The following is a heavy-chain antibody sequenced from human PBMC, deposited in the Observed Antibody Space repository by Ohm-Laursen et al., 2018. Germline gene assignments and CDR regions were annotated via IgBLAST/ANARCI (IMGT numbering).Heavy chain of an antibody. J-gene: IGHJ4*02. D-gene: IGHD6-19*01. V-gene: IGHV4-4*07. CDR3: ARTAVAGDFFDY. CDR2: IYTSGST. CDR1: GGSISSYY. Sequence: PGTLSLTCTVSGGSISSYYWSWIRQPAGKGLEWIGRIYTSGSTNYNPSLKSRVTMSVDTSKNQFSLKLSSVTAADTAVYYCARTAVAGDFFDYRGQGTLVTVSS.